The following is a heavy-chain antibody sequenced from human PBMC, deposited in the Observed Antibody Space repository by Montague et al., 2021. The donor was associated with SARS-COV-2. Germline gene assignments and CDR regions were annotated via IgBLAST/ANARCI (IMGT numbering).Heavy chain of an antibody. D-gene: IGHD1-26*01. CDR2: VYYSRSS. CDR1: GDSVSHDF. V-gene: IGHV4-59*02. Sequence: SQTLSLICTVSGDSVSHDFWTWIRQPPGKGLEWIGYVYYSRSSSYNPSLRGRVSTAVDTSKNQFSLRLSTVTAADTAIYYCVRDPAPSGSGTFYDYWGQGTLVAVSS. CDR3: VRDPAPSGSGTFYDY. J-gene: IGHJ4*02.